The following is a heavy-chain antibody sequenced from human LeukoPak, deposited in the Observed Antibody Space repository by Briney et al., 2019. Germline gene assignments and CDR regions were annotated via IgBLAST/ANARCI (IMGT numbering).Heavy chain of an antibody. D-gene: IGHD6-6*01. V-gene: IGHV3-23*01. CDR1: GFTFSSYA. J-gene: IGHJ4*02. CDR3: ARDPVAARPTTFDY. Sequence: GGSLRLSCAASGFTFSSYAMSWVRQAPGKGLEWVSGISGSGSSTYYADSVKGRFTISRDNAKNSLYLQMNSLRAEDTAVYYCARDPVAARPTTFDYWGQGALVTVSS. CDR2: ISGSGSST.